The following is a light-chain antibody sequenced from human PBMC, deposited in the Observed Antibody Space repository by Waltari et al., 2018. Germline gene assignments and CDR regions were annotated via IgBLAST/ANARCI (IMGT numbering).Light chain of an antibody. CDR1: SSDLDDYNY. CDR3: VSYTLNTNFYV. J-gene: IGLJ1*01. V-gene: IGLV2-14*03. Sequence: QSALTQPASVSGSPGQSITISCTGISSDLDDYNYVSWYRQFSGKAPKLIIYDGNSRPSGISKRFSGSKSGNMASLVISGLQAEDEADYYCVSYTLNTNFYVFGTGTKVTVL. CDR2: DGN.